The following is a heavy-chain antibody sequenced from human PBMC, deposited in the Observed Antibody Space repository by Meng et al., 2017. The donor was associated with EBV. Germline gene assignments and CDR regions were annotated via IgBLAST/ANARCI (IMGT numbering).Heavy chain of an antibody. CDR1: GGSFSGYY. CDR3: ARGRWLQPGSYFDY. CDR2: INHSGST. Sequence: QFQQWCAQLFTLSGTFHFTCAVYGGSFSGYYWSWIRQPPGKGLEWIGEINHSGSTNYNPSLKSRVTISVDTSKNQFSLKLSSVTAADTAVYYCARGRWLQPGSYFDYWGQGTLVTVSS. J-gene: IGHJ4*02. D-gene: IGHD5-24*01. V-gene: IGHV4-34*01.